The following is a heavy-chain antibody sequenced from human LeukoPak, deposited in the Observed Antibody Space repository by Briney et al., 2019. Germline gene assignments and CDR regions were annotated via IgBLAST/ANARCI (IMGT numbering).Heavy chain of an antibody. V-gene: IGHV3-23*01. D-gene: IGHD3-22*01. J-gene: IGHJ4*02. CDR3: ARDSIVVVRVFDY. CDR1: GFTFSSYG. Sequence: GGSLRLSCAASGFTFSSYGMSWVRQAPGKGPEWVSAISGSGGSTYYADSVKGRFTISRDNAKNSLYLQMNSLRAEDTAVYYCARDSIVVVRVFDYWGQGTLVTVSS. CDR2: ISGSGGST.